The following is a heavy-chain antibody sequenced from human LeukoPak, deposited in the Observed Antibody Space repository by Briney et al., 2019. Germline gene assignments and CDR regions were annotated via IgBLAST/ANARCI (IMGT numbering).Heavy chain of an antibody. CDR1: GFTVSSNY. CDR2: IDSAGST. D-gene: IGHD6-13*01. V-gene: IGHV3-66*01. J-gene: IGHJ4*02. Sequence: GGSLRLSCAASGFTVSSNYMSWVRQAPGKGREWVSLIDSAGSTYYADAVKGRFIISRDNYKNTVYLQMNSLRAEDTAVYYCARGVRPGIAAAYFWGQGTLVTVSS. CDR3: ARGVRPGIAAAYF.